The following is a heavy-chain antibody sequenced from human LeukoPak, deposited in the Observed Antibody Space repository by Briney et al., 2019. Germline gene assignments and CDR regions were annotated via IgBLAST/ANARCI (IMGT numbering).Heavy chain of an antibody. V-gene: IGHV3-23*01. CDR3: AKSVVGPFRPLRIAAEFDY. J-gene: IGHJ4*02. CDR2: ISGSGGST. D-gene: IGHD6-13*01. CDR1: GFTFSSYA. Sequence: GGSLRLSCAASGFTFSSYAMSWVRQAPGKGLEWVSAISGSGGSTYYADSVKGRFTISRDNSKNTLYLQMNSLRAEDTAVYYCAKSVVGPFRPLRIAAEFDYWGQGTLVTVSS.